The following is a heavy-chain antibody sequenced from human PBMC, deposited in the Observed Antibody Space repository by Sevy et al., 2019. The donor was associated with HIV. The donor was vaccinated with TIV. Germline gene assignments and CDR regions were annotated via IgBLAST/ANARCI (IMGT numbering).Heavy chain of an antibody. V-gene: IGHV3-23*01. Sequence: GGSLRLSCAASGFTFSSYAMSWVRQAPGKGLEWVSAISGSGGSTYYADSVKGRFTISRDNSKNTLYLQMNSLRAEDTAVYYCANDTVYYYHSGSYLPFDYWGQGTLVTVSS. CDR2: ISGSGGST. J-gene: IGHJ4*02. D-gene: IGHD3-10*01. CDR1: GFTFSSYA. CDR3: ANDTVYYYHSGSYLPFDY.